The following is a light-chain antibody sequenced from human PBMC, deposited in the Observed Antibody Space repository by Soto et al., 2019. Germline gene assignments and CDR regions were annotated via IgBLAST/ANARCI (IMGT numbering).Light chain of an antibody. Sequence: QPVLTQPPSMSAAPGQKVPISCSGSSSNIGDNFVSWYQHLPGTAPKLLIFDNSQRPSEIPDRFFGSKSGTIATLAITGPQTGDEAVYYCATWDSKLSAVVFGGGTKVTVL. CDR3: ATWDSKLSAVV. J-gene: IGLJ2*01. V-gene: IGLV1-51*01. CDR2: DNS. CDR1: SSNIGDNF.